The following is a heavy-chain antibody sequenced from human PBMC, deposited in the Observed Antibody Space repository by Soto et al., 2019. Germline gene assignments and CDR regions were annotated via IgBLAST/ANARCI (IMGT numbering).Heavy chain of an antibody. V-gene: IGHV3-30*03. CDR1: GFTLSRQD. J-gene: IGHJ5*02. Sequence: QEQLVESGGDVVQPGGSLRLSCAASGFTLSRQDMHWVRQAPGKGLXWVAVLSYDGIAQYYADSVKGRFTISRDNXXXXXXXXXXXXXXXXXXXXXXXXXXXXXXXXXSDRWGQGTLVTVSS. CDR3: XXXXXXXXXXXSDR. CDR2: LSYDGIAQ.